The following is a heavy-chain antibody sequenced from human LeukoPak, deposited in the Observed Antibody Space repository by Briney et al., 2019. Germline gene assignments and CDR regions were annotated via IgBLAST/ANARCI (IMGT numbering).Heavy chain of an antibody. Sequence: SETLSLTCTVSGGSISSYYWSWIRQPPGKGLEWIGYIYYSGSTNYNPSLKSRVAISVDTSKNQFSLELSSVTAADTAVYYCARGGYDFVYYYYGMDVWGQGTTVTVSS. CDR3: ARGGYDFVYYYYGMDV. CDR2: IYYSGST. J-gene: IGHJ6*02. V-gene: IGHV4-59*01. D-gene: IGHD3-3*01. CDR1: GGSISSYY.